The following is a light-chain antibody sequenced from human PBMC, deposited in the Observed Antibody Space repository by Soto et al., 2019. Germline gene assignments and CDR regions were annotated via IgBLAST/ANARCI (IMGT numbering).Light chain of an antibody. V-gene: IGKV3-20*01. Sequence: EMLFTGAQGTLCLSRGERVTISVGASQSVSSSYLAWYQQKPGKAPRLLIYGASSRATGIPDRLSAGGSGPDFTLAIGRLQPEDFAVSYCQQYGSSPTFGQGTQVDIK. J-gene: IGKJ1*01. CDR1: QSVSSSY. CDR3: QQYGSSPT. CDR2: GAS.